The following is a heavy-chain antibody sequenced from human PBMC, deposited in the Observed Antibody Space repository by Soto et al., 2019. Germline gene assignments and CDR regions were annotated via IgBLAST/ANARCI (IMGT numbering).Heavy chain of an antibody. D-gene: IGHD2-21*01. CDR1: ESTFDDFA. V-gene: IGHV3-9*01. Sequence: EVHLVDSGGALPRPGSSLRLPFQAPESTFDDFAMHGVRRFPGKGREWVSGITWNGKITGYADSVKGRFFISRDNAKNSLYLQMNSLRREDTALYYCAKGGPDAFCGGGRCYFESWGQGTQVTVSS. CDR3: AKGGPDAFCGGGRCYFES. CDR2: ITWNGKIT. J-gene: IGHJ4*02.